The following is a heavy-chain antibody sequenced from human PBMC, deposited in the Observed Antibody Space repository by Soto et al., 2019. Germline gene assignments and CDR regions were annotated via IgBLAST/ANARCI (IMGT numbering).Heavy chain of an antibody. D-gene: IGHD3-16*01. CDR2: IKQDGSEK. J-gene: IGHJ5*02. CDR3: ARDGLVQRLRTNWFDP. Sequence: GGSLRLSCAASGFTFSSYWMSWVRQAPGKGLEWVANIKQDGSEKYYVDSVKGRFTISRDNAKNSLYLQTNSLRAEDTAVYYCARDGLVQRLRTNWFDPWGQGTLVTVSS. V-gene: IGHV3-7*03. CDR1: GFTFSSYW.